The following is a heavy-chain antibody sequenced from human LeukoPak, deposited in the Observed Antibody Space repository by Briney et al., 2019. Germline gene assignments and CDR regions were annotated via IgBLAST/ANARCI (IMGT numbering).Heavy chain of an antibody. CDR1: GYTFTGYY. V-gene: IGHV1-2*02. CDR3: ARDHSLGSTTADY. Sequence: ASVKVSCKASGYTFTGYYMHWVRQAPGQGLEWMGWINPNSGGTNYAQKFRGRVTMTRDTSISTAYMELSRLRSDDTAVYYCARDHSLGSTTADYWGQGTLVTVSS. CDR2: INPNSGGT. J-gene: IGHJ4*02. D-gene: IGHD2/OR15-2a*01.